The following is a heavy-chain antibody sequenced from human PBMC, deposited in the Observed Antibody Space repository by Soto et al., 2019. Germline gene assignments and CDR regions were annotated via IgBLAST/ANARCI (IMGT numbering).Heavy chain of an antibody. CDR1: GGSISSYY. CDR2: IYYSGST. J-gene: IGHJ5*02. D-gene: IGHD3-3*01. Sequence: SETLSLTCTVSGGSISSYYWSWIRQPPGKGLEWIGYIYYSGSTNYNPSLKSRVTISVDTSKNQFSLKLSSVTAADTAVYYCARDGIFVVYLRGGWFDPWGQGTLVTVSS. V-gene: IGHV4-59*01. CDR3: ARDGIFVVYLRGGWFDP.